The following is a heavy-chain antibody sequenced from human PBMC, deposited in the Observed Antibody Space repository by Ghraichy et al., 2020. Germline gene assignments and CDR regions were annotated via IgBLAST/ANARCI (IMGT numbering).Heavy chain of an antibody. CDR2: ISYDGSNK. V-gene: IGHV3-30*04. CDR1: GFTFGSYA. D-gene: IGHD2-2*02. Sequence: GGSLRLSCAASGFTFGSYAMHWVRQAPGKGLEWVAVISYDGSNKYYADSVKGRFTISRDNSKNTLYLQMNSLRAEDTAVYYCARESLSVVPAAIGAFDIWGQGTMVTVSS. CDR3: ARESLSVVPAAIGAFDI. J-gene: IGHJ3*02.